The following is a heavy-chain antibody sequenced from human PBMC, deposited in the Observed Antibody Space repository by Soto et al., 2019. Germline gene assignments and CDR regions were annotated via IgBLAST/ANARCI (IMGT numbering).Heavy chain of an antibody. CDR2: ISWNSGSI. CDR3: AKGRDYSNYVGGAFDI. CDR1: GFTFDDYA. D-gene: IGHD4-4*01. Sequence: PGGSLRLSCAASGFTFDDYAMHWVRQAPGKGLEWVSGISWNSGSIGYADSVKGRFTISRDNAKNSLYLQMNSLRAEDTALYYCAKGRDYSNYVGGAFDIWGQGTMVTV. V-gene: IGHV3-9*01. J-gene: IGHJ3*02.